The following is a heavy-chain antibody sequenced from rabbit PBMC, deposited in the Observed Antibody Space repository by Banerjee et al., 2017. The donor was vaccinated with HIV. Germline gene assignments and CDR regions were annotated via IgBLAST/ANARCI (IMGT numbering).Heavy chain of an antibody. J-gene: IGHJ4*01. CDR3: ARDADAAYAGYGYGTRFNL. Sequence: QSLEESGGDLVKPGASLTLTCTASGFSFSSSYYMCWVRQAPGKGLEWIGCIVAGSSGSTYYASWAKGRFTISKTSSTTVTLQMTSLTVADTATYFCARDADAAYAGYGYGTRFNLWGPGTLVTVS. V-gene: IGHV1S40*01. CDR1: GFSFSSSYY. CDR2: IVAGSSGST. D-gene: IGHD7-1*01.